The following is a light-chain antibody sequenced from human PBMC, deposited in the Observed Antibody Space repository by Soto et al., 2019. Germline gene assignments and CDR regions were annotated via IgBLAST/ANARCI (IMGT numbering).Light chain of an antibody. V-gene: IGKV3-11*01. CDR1: RSISTY. CDR2: EAL. Sequence: ETVLTQSPATLSLSPGERATLSCRASRSISTYLAWYQQKPGQAPRLLIYEALNRATGIPARFSGSGSGTDFTLTISSLQPDDFATYYCQQYNSYPYTFGQGTKLEIK. J-gene: IGKJ2*01. CDR3: QQYNSYPYT.